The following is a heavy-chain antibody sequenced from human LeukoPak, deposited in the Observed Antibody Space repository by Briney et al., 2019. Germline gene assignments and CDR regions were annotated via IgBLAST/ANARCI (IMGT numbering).Heavy chain of an antibody. D-gene: IGHD3-22*01. CDR1: GYIFTSYW. V-gene: IGHV5-10-1*01. J-gene: IGHJ3*02. Sequence: GASLQISCKCSGYIFTSYWISWVRQLPGKGLEWMGRIHPSDSYTNYSPSFQGHVTISADTSISTAYLQWSSLKASDTAMYYCARLEVVVVTPGRAAFDIWGQGTMVTVSS. CDR2: IHPSDSYT. CDR3: ARLEVVVVTPGRAAFDI.